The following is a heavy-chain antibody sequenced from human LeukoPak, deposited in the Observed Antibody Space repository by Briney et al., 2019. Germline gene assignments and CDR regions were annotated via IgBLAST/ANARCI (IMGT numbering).Heavy chain of an antibody. CDR2: INANSGGT. D-gene: IGHD4-17*01. Sequence: GASVKVSCKASGYSFTGYYMHWVRQAPGQGLEWMGWINANSGGTNYAQNFQGRVTMTRDTSISTAYMELSGLRSHDTAVYYCARGMTTVTTGWFDPWGQGTLVTVSS. CDR3: ARGMTTVTTGWFDP. J-gene: IGHJ5*02. V-gene: IGHV1-2*02. CDR1: GYSFTGYY.